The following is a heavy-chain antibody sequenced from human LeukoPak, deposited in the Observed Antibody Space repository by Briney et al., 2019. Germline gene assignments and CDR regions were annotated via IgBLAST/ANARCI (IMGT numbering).Heavy chain of an antibody. J-gene: IGHJ4*02. D-gene: IGHD6-13*01. Sequence: ASVKVSCKASGYTFTGYGISWVRQAPGQGLEWMGWISAYNGNTNYAQKLQGRVTMTTDTSTSTAYMELRSLRSDDTAVYYCARVGLPRGQQLSDYWGQGTLVTVSS. CDR3: ARVGLPRGQQLSDY. V-gene: IGHV1-18*01. CDR2: ISAYNGNT. CDR1: GYTFTGYG.